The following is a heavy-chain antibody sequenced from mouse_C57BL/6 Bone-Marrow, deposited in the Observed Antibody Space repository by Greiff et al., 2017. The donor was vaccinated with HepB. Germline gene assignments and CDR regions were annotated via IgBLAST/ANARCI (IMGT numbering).Heavy chain of an antibody. D-gene: IGHD3-2*02. Sequence: QVQLQQSGAELVRPGTSVKMSCKASGYTFTNYWIGWAKQRPGHGLEWIGDIYPGGGYTNYNEKFKGKATLTADKSSSTAYMQFSSLTSEDSAIYYCARSVQLTPDYYAMDYWGQGTSVTVSS. J-gene: IGHJ4*01. CDR3: ARSVQLTPDYYAMDY. V-gene: IGHV1-63*01. CDR2: IYPGGGYT. CDR1: GYTFTNYW.